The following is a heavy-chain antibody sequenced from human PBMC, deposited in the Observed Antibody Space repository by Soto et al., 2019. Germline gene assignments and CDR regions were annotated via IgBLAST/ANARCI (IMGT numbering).Heavy chain of an antibody. D-gene: IGHD6-13*01. Sequence: SVKVSCKASGGTFSSYTISWVRQAPGQGLEWMGRIIPILGIANYAQKFQGRVTITADKSTSTAYMELSSLRSEDTAVYYCARAWYSSSPDYYYYYGMDVWGQGTTVTVSS. CDR1: GGTFSSYT. J-gene: IGHJ6*02. CDR3: ARAWYSSSPDYYYYYGMDV. CDR2: IIPILGIA. V-gene: IGHV1-69*02.